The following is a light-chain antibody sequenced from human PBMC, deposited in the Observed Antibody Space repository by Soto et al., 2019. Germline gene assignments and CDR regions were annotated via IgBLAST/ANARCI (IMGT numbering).Light chain of an antibody. J-gene: IGKJ2*01. V-gene: IGKV1-39*01. CDR3: QQSYSTPYT. CDR1: QSISSY. CDR2: AAS. Sequence: DIQMTQSPSSLSASVGDRVTITCRASQSISSYLSWYQQKPGKAPKFLIYAASNLQSGVPSRFSGSGSGTDFTLTISSLQPEDFATYHCQQSYSTPYTFGQGTKLEIK.